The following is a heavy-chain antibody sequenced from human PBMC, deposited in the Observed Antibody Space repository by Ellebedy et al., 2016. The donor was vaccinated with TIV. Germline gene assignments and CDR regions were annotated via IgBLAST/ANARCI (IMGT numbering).Heavy chain of an antibody. CDR2: INHSGST. Sequence: SETLSLTXAVYGGSFSGYYWSWIRQPPGKGLEWIGEINHSGSTNYNPSLKSRVTISVDTSKNQFSLKLSSVTAADTAVYYCARGREWFGANGMDVWGQGTTVTVSS. J-gene: IGHJ6*02. CDR1: GGSFSGYY. V-gene: IGHV4-34*01. D-gene: IGHD3-10*01. CDR3: ARGREWFGANGMDV.